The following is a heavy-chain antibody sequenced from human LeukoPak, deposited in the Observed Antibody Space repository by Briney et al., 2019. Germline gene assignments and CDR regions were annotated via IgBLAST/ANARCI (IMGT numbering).Heavy chain of an antibody. J-gene: IGHJ4*02. CDR1: GFTFGYYG. CDR2: IGPNGAST. V-gene: IGHV3-64D*06. CDR3: VKDFTGTWSFDY. Sequence: GGSLRLSCAATGFTFGYYGMNWVRQAPGKGLEYVSSIGPNGASTLYADSVKGRFTISRDNSKNALYLQLTSLRLEDTALYYCVKDFTGTWSFDYWGQGTLVTVSS. D-gene: IGHD3-9*01.